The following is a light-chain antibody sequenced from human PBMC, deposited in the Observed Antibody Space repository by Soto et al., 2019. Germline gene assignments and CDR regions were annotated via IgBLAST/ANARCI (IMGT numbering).Light chain of an antibody. V-gene: IGKV3-15*01. Sequence: AQVPGTPSLSPGERATLSWRASQSVSTNLAWYQQKPGQAPRLLIYGASTRATGIPARFSGSGSGTEFTLTISSLQSEDFAVYYCQQRSNWPPITFGQGTRLEIK. CDR2: GAS. CDR3: QQRSNWPPIT. CDR1: QSVSTN. J-gene: IGKJ5*01.